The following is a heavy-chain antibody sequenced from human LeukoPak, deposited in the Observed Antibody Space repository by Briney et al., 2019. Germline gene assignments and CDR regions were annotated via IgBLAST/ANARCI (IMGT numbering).Heavy chain of an antibody. CDR1: GYTFTSYG. V-gene: IGHV1-18*01. CDR2: ISAYNGNT. D-gene: IGHD1-26*01. J-gene: IGHJ4*02. CDR3: ARDRIAGATLNTFDY. Sequence: EASVKVSCKASGYTFTSYGISWVRQAPGQGLEWMGWISAYNGNTNYAQKLQGGVTMTTDTSTSTAYMELRSLRSDDTAVYYCARDRIAGATLNTFDYWGQGTLVTVSS.